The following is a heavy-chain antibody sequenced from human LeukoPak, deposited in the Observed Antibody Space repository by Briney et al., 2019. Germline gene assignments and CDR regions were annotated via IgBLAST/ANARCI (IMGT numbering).Heavy chain of an antibody. Sequence: PSETLSLTCTVSGGSISSSSYYWGWIRQPPGKGLEWIGSIYYSGSTCYNPSLKSRVTISVDTSKNQFSLKLRSVTAAETAVYYCARHAVVGATYDYWGQGTLVTVSS. CDR1: GGSISSSSYY. J-gene: IGHJ4*02. V-gene: IGHV4-39*01. CDR2: IYYSGST. D-gene: IGHD1-26*01. CDR3: ARHAVVGATYDY.